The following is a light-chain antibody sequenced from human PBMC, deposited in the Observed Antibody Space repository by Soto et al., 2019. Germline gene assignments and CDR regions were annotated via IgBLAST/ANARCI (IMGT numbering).Light chain of an antibody. CDR3: SSYTSSSPWV. CDR1: SSDVGGYNY. J-gene: IGLJ3*02. CDR2: EVS. Sequence: QSALTQPASVSGSPGQSITISCTGSSSDVGGYNYVSWYQQHPGKAPKLMIYEVSNRPSGVSNRFSGSKSGNTASLTISGLQAEDEADYYCSSYTSSSPWVFGGRTKLTVL. V-gene: IGLV2-14*01.